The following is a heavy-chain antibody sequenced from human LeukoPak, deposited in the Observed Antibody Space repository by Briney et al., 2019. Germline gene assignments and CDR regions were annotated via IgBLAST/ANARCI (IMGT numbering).Heavy chain of an antibody. Sequence: KPGGSLRLSCAASGFTFSSYSTNWVRQAPGKGLEWVSSISSSSSYIYYADSVKGRFTISRDNAKNSLYLQMNSLRAEDTAVYYCARGPTHYYYYGMDVWGQGTTVTVSS. V-gene: IGHV3-21*01. CDR1: GFTFSSYS. J-gene: IGHJ6*02. CDR2: ISSSSSYI. CDR3: ARGPTHYYYYGMDV.